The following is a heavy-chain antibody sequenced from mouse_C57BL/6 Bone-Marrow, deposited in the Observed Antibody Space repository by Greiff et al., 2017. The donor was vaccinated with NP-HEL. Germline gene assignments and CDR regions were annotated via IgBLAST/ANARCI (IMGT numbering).Heavy chain of an antibody. CDR1: GYTFTDYY. V-gene: IGHV1-26*01. Sequence: VQLQQSGPELVKPGASVKISCKASGYTFTDYYMNWVKQSHGKSLEWIGDINPNNGGTSYNQKFKGKATLTVDKSSSTAYMELRSLTSEDSAVYYCARATDYDYDGAMDFWGKGTSVTVSS. CDR2: INPNNGGT. D-gene: IGHD2-4*01. J-gene: IGHJ4*01. CDR3: ARATDYDYDGAMDF.